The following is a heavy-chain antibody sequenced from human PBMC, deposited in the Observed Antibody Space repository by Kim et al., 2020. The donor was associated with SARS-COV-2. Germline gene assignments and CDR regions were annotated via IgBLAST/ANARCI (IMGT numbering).Heavy chain of an antibody. Sequence: ASVKVSCKASGYTFTSYYMHWVRQAPGQGLEWMGIINPSGGSTSYAQKFQGRVTMTRDTSTSTVYMELSSLRSEDTAVYYCARDQRRITMVRGVIDLFYWGQGTLVTVSS. D-gene: IGHD3-10*01. V-gene: IGHV1-46*01. J-gene: IGHJ4*02. CDR2: INPSGGST. CDR1: GYTFTSYY. CDR3: ARDQRRITMVRGVIDLFY.